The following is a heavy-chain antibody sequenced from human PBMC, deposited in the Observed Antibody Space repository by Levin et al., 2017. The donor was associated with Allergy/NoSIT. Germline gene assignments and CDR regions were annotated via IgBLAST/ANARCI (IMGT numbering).Heavy chain of an antibody. Sequence: GESLKISCAASGFTFRFYAMSWVRQAPGKGLEWVSGISGSDGSTYYADSVKGRFTISRDDSKNTLYLQVNSLRAEDAAIYYCAKDLRDRSRGSYGNWGQGTLVTVSS. CDR1: GFTFRFYA. CDR2: ISGSDGST. J-gene: IGHJ4*02. V-gene: IGHV3-23*01. D-gene: IGHD1-26*01. CDR3: AKDLRDRSRGSYGN.